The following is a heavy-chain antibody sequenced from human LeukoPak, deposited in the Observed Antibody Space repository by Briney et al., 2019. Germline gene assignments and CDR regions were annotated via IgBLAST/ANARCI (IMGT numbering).Heavy chain of an antibody. CDR2: ISGTGGST. CDR1: GFTFNDYA. CDR3: AKNQWELTD. Sequence: GGSLRLSCAASGFTFNDYAMSWVRQAPGKGLEWVSGISGTGGSTYYADTVKGRFTISRDNSKNTLFLQMNSLRAEDTAVYSCAKNQWELTDWGQGTLVTVSS. V-gene: IGHV3-23*01. J-gene: IGHJ4*02. D-gene: IGHD1-26*01.